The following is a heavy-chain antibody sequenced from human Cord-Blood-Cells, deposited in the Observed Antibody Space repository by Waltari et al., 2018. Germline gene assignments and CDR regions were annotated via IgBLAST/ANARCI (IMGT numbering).Heavy chain of an antibody. D-gene: IGHD1-20*01. CDR2: ITPNSGGK. CDR3: ARELTGFDY. V-gene: IGHV1-2*02. Sequence: QVQLVQSGAEVKKPGASVKVSCKASGYTFTGYYMHWVRQAPGQGLEWMGRITPNSGGKIYEQKFQGSVTMTRDTSISTAYMGLSRLRSDDTAVYYCARELTGFDYWGQGTLVTVSS. CDR1: GYTFTGYY. J-gene: IGHJ4*02.